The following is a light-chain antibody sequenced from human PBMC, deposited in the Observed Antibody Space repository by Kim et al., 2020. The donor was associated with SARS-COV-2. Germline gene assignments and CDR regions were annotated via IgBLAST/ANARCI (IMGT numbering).Light chain of an antibody. Sequence: QGQTASITCSGDKLGDKYACWYQQKPGQSPVLVIYQDSQRPSGIPERFSGSNSGNTATLTISGTQAMDEADYYCQAWDSSTANYVFGTGTKVTVL. CDR2: QDS. V-gene: IGLV3-1*01. CDR1: KLGDKY. J-gene: IGLJ1*01. CDR3: QAWDSSTANYV.